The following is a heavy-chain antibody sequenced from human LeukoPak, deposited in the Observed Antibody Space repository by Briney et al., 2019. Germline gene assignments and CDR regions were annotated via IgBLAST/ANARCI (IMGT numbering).Heavy chain of an antibody. CDR3: AKGYCSSTSCYLENWFDP. CDR1: GFTVSSNY. V-gene: IGHV3-30*18. J-gene: IGHJ5*02. Sequence: GGSLRLSCAASGFTVSSNYMSWVRQAPGKGLEWVAVISYDGSNKYYADSVKGRFTISRDNSKNTLYLQMNSLRAEDTAVYYCAKGYCSSTSCYLENWFDPWGQGTLVTVSS. D-gene: IGHD2-2*01. CDR2: ISYDGSNK.